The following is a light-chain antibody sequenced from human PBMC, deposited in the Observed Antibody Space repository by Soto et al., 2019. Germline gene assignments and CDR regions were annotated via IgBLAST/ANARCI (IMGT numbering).Light chain of an antibody. CDR2: LNADGAH. Sequence: QSVLTQSPSASASLGASVRFTCTLSSGHSSYAIAWHQQRPEKGPRFLMNLNADGAHNRGDGVPDRFSGSSPGAERYLTISNLQSDDEADYYCQTWGTGIQLFGGGTKLTVL. V-gene: IGLV4-69*01. CDR1: SGHSSYA. CDR3: QTWGTGIQL. J-gene: IGLJ3*02.